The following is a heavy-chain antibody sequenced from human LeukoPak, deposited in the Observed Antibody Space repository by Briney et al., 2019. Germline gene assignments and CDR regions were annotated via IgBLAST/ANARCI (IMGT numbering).Heavy chain of an antibody. CDR1: GFTFGDYA. CDR2: IRSKAYGGTT. J-gene: IGHJ6*03. V-gene: IGHV3-49*04. CDR3: TREREFYGDYVGYYYYYYMDV. Sequence: GGSLRLSCTASGFTFGDYAMSWVRQAPGKGLEWVGFIRSKAYGGTTEYAASVKGRFTISRDDSKSIAYLQMNSLKTEDTAVYYCTREREFYGDYVGYYYYYYMDVWGKGTTVTISS. D-gene: IGHD4-17*01.